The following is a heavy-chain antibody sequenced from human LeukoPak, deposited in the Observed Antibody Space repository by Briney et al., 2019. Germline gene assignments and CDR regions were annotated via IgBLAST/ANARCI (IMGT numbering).Heavy chain of an antibody. CDR1: GFSFSSYA. J-gene: IGHJ4*02. Sequence: PGGSLRLSCAASGFSFSSYAMHWVRQAPGKGLEWVAVISYDGSNKYYADSVKGRFTISRDNSKNTLYLQMNSLRAEDTAVYYCARDPDSSGWTYFDYWGQGTLVTVSS. V-gene: IGHV3-30-3*01. D-gene: IGHD6-19*01. CDR3: ARDPDSSGWTYFDY. CDR2: ISYDGSNK.